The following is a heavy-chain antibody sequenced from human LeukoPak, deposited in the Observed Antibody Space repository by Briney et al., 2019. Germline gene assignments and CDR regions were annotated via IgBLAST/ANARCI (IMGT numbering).Heavy chain of an antibody. CDR3: AKNPSMGVDDYFDY. V-gene: IGHV3-23*01. J-gene: IGHJ4*02. D-gene: IGHD2-15*01. CDR2: ISGSGGST. CDR1: GFTFSSYA. Sequence: PGGSLRLSCVASGFTFSSYAMSWVHQAPGKGLEWVSAISGSGGSTYYADSVKGRFTISRDNSKNTLYLQMNSLRAEDTAVYYCAKNPSMGVDDYFDYWGQGTLVTVSS.